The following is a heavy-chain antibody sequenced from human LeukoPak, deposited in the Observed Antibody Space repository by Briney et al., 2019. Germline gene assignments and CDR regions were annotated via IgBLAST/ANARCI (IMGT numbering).Heavy chain of an antibody. V-gene: IGHV3-30-3*01. CDR2: ISYDGSNK. CDR3: ARDLSPRITMIVVVITGVDY. CDR1: GFTFSSYA. Sequence: GGSLRLSCAASGFTFSSYAMHWVRQAPGEGLEWVAVISYDGSNKYYADSVKGRFTISRDNSKNTLYLQMNSLRAEDTAVYYCARDLSPRITMIVVVITGVDYWGQGTLVTVSS. J-gene: IGHJ4*02. D-gene: IGHD3-22*01.